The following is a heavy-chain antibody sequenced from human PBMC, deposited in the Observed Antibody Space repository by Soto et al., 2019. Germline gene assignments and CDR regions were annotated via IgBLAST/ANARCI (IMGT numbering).Heavy chain of an antibody. CDR3: ARVPTP. CDR1: GGSISSTNW. CDR2: IYHSGST. Sequence: TSETLSLTCAVSGGSISSTNWWSWVRQPPGKGLEWIGYIYHSGSTYYNPSLKSRVTISVDRSKNQFSLKLSSVTAADTAVYYCARVPTPWGQGTLVTVSS. V-gene: IGHV4-4*02. D-gene: IGHD2-2*01. J-gene: IGHJ5*02.